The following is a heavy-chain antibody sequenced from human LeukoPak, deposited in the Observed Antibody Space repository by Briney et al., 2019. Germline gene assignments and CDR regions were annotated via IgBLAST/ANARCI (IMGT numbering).Heavy chain of an antibody. Sequence: PGGSLRLSCAASGFTFSTYWMNWVRQAPGKGLEWLANIKYDGSEKYYVDSVKGRFTISRDNAENSLHLQMNSLRAEDTAVYYCARDSVRGRPLVAFDIWGQGTMVTVSS. CDR1: GFTFSTYW. CDR2: IKYDGSEK. CDR3: ARDSVRGRPLVAFDI. D-gene: IGHD6-6*01. J-gene: IGHJ3*02. V-gene: IGHV3-7*01.